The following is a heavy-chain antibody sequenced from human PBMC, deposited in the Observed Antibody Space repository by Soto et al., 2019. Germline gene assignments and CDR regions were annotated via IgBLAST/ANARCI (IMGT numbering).Heavy chain of an antibody. D-gene: IGHD4-17*01. CDR2: IYYSGST. CDR1: GGSISSVDYY. Sequence: QVQLQESGPGLVKPSQTLSLTCTVSGGSISSVDYYWSWIRQPPGQGLEWIGYIYYSGSTYYNPSLKSRGTISVDTSKNQFSLKLSSVPAADTAVYYCARDYYGEAVWYFDLWGRGTLVTVSS. CDR3: ARDYYGEAVWYFDL. J-gene: IGHJ2*01. V-gene: IGHV4-30-4*01.